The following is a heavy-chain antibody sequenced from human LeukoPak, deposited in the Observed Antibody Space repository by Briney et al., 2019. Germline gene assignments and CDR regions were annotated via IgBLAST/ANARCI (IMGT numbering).Heavy chain of an antibody. CDR2: INPNSGGT. D-gene: IGHD3-22*01. CDR1: GYTFTGYY. V-gene: IGHV1-2*02. Sequence: ASVKVSCKASGYTFTGYYMHWVRQAPGQGLEWMGWINPNSGGTNYAQKLQGRVTMTRDTSISTAYMELSRLRSDDTAVYYCARDRDYYDSSGYFDYWGQGTLVTVSS. J-gene: IGHJ4*02. CDR3: ARDRDYYDSSGYFDY.